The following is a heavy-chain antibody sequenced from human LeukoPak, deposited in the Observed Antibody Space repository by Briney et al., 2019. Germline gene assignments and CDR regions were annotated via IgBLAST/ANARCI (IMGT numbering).Heavy chain of an antibody. D-gene: IGHD3-22*01. CDR1: GFTFSNAW. CDR3: TTAVRGAFDL. J-gene: IGHJ3*01. Sequence: PGGSLRLSCAASGFTFSNAWMSWVRQAPGKGLEWVGRIRKNTDGGTADYAAPVKGRFTISRDDSKTTLYLQMNSLKSEDTAVYYCTTAVRGAFDLWGQGTMVTVSS. V-gene: IGHV3-15*01. CDR2: IRKNTDGGTA.